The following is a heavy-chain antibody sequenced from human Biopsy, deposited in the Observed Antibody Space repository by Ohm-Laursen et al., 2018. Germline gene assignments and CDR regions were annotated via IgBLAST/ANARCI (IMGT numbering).Heavy chain of an antibody. V-gene: IGHV3-9*01. CDR1: GFIFDDYA. CDR2: ISWNSVGI. Sequence: SLRLSCAASGFIFDDYAMHWVRQAPGKGLEWVSGISWNSVGIGYADSVKGRFTISRDNAKNFLYLEMNNLRPEDTALYYCAKIHCSDGSCYPNAFDMWGHGTRVTVS. J-gene: IGHJ3*02. D-gene: IGHD2-15*01. CDR3: AKIHCSDGSCYPNAFDM.